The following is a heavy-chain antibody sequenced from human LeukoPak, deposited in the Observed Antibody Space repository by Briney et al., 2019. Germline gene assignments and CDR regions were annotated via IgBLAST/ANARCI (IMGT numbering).Heavy chain of an antibody. CDR1: GFTVSSNY. V-gene: IGHV3-66*01. D-gene: IGHD6-6*01. CDR3: ARDLVDTKYYYYYMDV. Sequence: GGSLRLSCAASGFTVSSNYMSWVRQAPGKWLEWVSVIYSGGSTYYADSVKGRFTISRDNSKNTLYLQMNSLRAEDTAVYYCARDLVDTKYYYYYMDVCGKGTTVTISS. CDR2: IYSGGST. J-gene: IGHJ6*03.